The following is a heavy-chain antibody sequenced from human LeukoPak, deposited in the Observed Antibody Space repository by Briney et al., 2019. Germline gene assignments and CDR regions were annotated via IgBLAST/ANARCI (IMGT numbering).Heavy chain of an antibody. V-gene: IGHV3-30*18. Sequence: PGGSLRLSCAASGFTFSSYGMHWVRQAPGKGLEWVAVISYDGSNKYYADSVKGRFTISRDNSKNTLYLQMNSLRAEDTAVYYCAKDVKYCSSTSCSKYNYYYYGMDVWGQGTTVTVSS. D-gene: IGHD2-2*01. CDR3: AKDVKYCSSTSCSKYNYYYYGMDV. CDR1: GFTFSSYG. J-gene: IGHJ6*02. CDR2: ISYDGSNK.